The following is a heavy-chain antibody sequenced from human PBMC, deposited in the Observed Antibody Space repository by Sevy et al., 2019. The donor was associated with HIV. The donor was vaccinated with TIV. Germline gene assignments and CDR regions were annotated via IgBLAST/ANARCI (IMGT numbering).Heavy chain of an antibody. V-gene: IGHV3-21*01. Sequence: GGSLRLSCAASGFTFSGYAMNWVRQAPGKGLEWVSCISSSSTYIYYADSVKGRFTISRDNAKNSLYLQMNSLGAEDTAVYYCARVATGYGYSYGLFDYWGQGTLVTVSS. J-gene: IGHJ4*02. CDR2: ISSSSTYI. CDR3: ARVATGYGYSYGLFDY. D-gene: IGHD5-18*01. CDR1: GFTFSGYA.